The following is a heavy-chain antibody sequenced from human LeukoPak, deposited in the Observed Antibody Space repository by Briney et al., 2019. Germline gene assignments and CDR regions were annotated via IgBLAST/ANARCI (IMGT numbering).Heavy chain of an antibody. CDR3: ARGGSGSYFSWLDP. J-gene: IGHJ5*02. V-gene: IGHV4-4*07. D-gene: IGHD3-10*01. Sequence: PSETLSLTCTVSGDSFSDYHWSWIRQPAGKRLEWIGRVYARGYTNYNPSLRSRVTMSLDTSKKQLSLRLSSVSAADTAVYYCARGGSGSYFSWLDPWGQGTLVTVSS. CDR1: GDSFSDYH. CDR2: VYARGYT.